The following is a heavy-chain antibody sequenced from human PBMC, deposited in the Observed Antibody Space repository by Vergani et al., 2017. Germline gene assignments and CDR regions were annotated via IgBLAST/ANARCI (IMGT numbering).Heavy chain of an antibody. CDR3: PGRSHMPSPPTYYSFDF. J-gene: IGHJ4*02. D-gene: IGHD2-2*01. V-gene: IGHV4-31*03. Sequence: QVHLQESGPGLVKPSETLSLSCTVSGGSTSTGGYYWTWIRQRPGKALEWIGFVYDSGNTYYNPSLEGRVSISADTSKNQFSLKLNFVTAADTAVYYCPGRSHMPSPPTYYSFDFWGRGTLVTVSS. CDR2: VYDSGNT. CDR1: GGSTSTGGYY.